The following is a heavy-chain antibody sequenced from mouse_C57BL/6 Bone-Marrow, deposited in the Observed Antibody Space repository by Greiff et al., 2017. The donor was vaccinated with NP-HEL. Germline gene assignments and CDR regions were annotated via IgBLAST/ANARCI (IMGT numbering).Heavy chain of an antibody. D-gene: IGHD2-1*01. CDR3: ARELQFAY. V-gene: IGHV7-3*01. CDR2: IRNKANGYTT. J-gene: IGHJ3*01. CDR1: GFTFTDYY. Sequence: DVQLVESGGGLVQPGGSLSLSCAASGFTFTDYYMSWVRQPPGKALEWLGFIRNKANGYTTEYSASVKGRFTISRDNSQSILYLQMNALRAEDSATYYCARELQFAYWGQGTLVTVSA.